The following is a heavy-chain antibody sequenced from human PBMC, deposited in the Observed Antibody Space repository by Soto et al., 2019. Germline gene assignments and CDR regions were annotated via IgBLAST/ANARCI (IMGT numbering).Heavy chain of an antibody. CDR1: GYSFTSYW. J-gene: IGHJ5*02. CDR3: ARHPRVDYYGSGSFVVWFDP. D-gene: IGHD3-10*01. CDR2: IDPSDSYT. Sequence: LGESLKISCKGSGYSFTSYWISWVRQMPGKGLEWMGRIDPSDSYTNYSPSFQGHVTISADKSISTAYLQWSSLKASDTAMYYCARHPRVDYYGSGSFVVWFDPWGQGTLVTVSS. V-gene: IGHV5-10-1*01.